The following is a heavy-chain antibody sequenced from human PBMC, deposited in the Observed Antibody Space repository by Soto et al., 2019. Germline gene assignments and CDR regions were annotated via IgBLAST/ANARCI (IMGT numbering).Heavy chain of an antibody. J-gene: IGHJ5*02. Sequence: PSETLSLTCTVSGGSISSSPYFWGWIRQPPGRGLEWIGSIDCRGTTYYNASLKSRVTLSLDTSKNQFSLKVNSLTAADTAVYFCSRRAPEGFDPWAQGTLVTVSS. CDR1: GGSISSSPYF. V-gene: IGHV4-39*01. CDR3: SRRAPEGFDP. CDR2: IDCRGTT.